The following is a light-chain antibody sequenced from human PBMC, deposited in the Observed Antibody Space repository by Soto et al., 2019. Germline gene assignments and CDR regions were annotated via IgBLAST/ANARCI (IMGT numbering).Light chain of an antibody. J-gene: IGKJ1*01. Sequence: DIQMTQSPSSLSASVGDRVTITCRASQSISSYLNWYQQKPGKAPKLLIYAASSLHSGVPSRFSGSGSGTDFTLTISSLQPEDFATYYCQQSYSTPVTFGQGTKVEIQ. CDR3: QQSYSTPVT. V-gene: IGKV1-39*01. CDR2: AAS. CDR1: QSISSY.